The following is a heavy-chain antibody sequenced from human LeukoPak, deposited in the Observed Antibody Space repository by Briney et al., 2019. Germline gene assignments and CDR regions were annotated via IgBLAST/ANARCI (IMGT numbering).Heavy chain of an antibody. CDR3: ARGTNRGSGSYYYYGMDV. Sequence: PSETLSLTCTVSGGSVSSGSYYWSWIRQPPGTGLEWIGYIYYSGSTNYNPSLKSRVTISVDTSKNQFSLKLSSVTAADTAVYYCARGTNRGSGSYYYYGMDVWGKGTTVTVSS. J-gene: IGHJ6*04. CDR1: GGSVSSGSYY. D-gene: IGHD3-10*01. V-gene: IGHV4-61*01. CDR2: IYYSGST.